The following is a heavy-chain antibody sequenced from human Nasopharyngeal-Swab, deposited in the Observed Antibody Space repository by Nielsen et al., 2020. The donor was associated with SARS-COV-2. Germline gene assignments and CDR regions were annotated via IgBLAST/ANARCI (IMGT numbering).Heavy chain of an antibody. CDR1: GGSISSYY. D-gene: IGHD6-6*01. Sequence: SETLSLTCTVSGGSISSYYWSWIRQPPGKGLEWIGYIYYSGSTNYNPSLKSRVTISVDTSKNQFSLKLSSVTAADTAVYYCAGRAARYYYGMDVWGQGTTVTVSS. CDR3: AGRAARYYYGMDV. V-gene: IGHV4-59*12. CDR2: IYYSGST. J-gene: IGHJ6*02.